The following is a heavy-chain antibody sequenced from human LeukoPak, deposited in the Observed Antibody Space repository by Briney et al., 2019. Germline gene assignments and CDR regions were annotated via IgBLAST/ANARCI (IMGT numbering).Heavy chain of an antibody. Sequence: GGSLRLSCAASGFTFSSYSMNWVRQAPGKGLEWVSYISSSSTIYYADSVKGRFTISRDNAKNSLYLQMNSLRAEDTAVYYCASESPFDYGDDYWGQGTLVTVSS. CDR1: GFTFSSYS. CDR2: ISSSSTI. V-gene: IGHV3-48*04. CDR3: ASESPFDYGDDY. J-gene: IGHJ4*02. D-gene: IGHD4-17*01.